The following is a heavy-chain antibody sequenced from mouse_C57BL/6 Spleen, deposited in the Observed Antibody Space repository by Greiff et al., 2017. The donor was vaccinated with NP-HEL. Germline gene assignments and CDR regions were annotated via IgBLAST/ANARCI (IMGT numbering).Heavy chain of an antibody. V-gene: IGHV1-81*01. CDR1: GYTFTSYG. D-gene: IGHD2-3*01. CDR3: ARLGDGYYDY. CDR2: IYPRSGNT. J-gene: IGHJ2*01. Sequence: QVQLKQSGAELARPGASVKLSCKASGYTFTSYGISWVKQRTGQGLEWIGEIYPRSGNTYYNEKFKGKATLTADKSSSTAYMELRSLTSEDSAVYFWARLGDGYYDYGGQGTTLTVSS.